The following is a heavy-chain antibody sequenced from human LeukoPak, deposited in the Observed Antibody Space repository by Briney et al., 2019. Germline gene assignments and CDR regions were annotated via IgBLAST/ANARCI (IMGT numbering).Heavy chain of an antibody. CDR1: GASITDNW. CDR3: ARDPQYSGYESTFDY. J-gene: IGHJ4*02. V-gene: IGHV4-4*02. D-gene: IGHD5-12*01. Sequence: SGTLSLTCVVSGASITDNWWSWVRQPPGKGLEWTGEIYHRGDFNYNPSLKSRVTISVDKSKNQFSLSLNSVTAADTAVYYCARDPQYSGYESTFDYWGQGTLVTVSS. CDR2: IYHRGDF.